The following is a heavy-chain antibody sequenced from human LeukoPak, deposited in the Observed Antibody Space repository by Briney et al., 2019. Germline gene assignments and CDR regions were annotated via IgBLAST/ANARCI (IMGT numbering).Heavy chain of an antibody. J-gene: IGHJ5*02. CDR3: ARVGSYYDFWSGYSNWFDP. Sequence: SETLSLTCTVPGGSISSSSYYWGWIRQPPGKGLEWIGSIYYGGSTYYNPSLKSRVTISVDTSKNQFSLKLSSVTAADTAVYYCARVGSYYDFWSGYSNWFDPWGQGTLVTVSS. CDR1: GGSISSSSYY. D-gene: IGHD3-3*01. CDR2: IYYGGST. V-gene: IGHV4-39*07.